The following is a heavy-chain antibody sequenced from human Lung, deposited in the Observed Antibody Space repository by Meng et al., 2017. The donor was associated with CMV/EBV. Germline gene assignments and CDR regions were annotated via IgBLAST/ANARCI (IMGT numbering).Heavy chain of an antibody. CDR1: GGSISSSAYY. V-gene: IGHV4-31*03. CDR3: ARGPTPTISEGWFDP. Sequence: SETLSLTCTVSGGSISSSAYYWSWIRQHPGKGLEWIGYIYYSGSTYYKPSLKSRVTISVDTSNTQFSLTLSSVTAADTAVYYCARGPTPTISEGWFDPWGQGTLVTVSS. D-gene: IGHD3-3*01. J-gene: IGHJ5*02. CDR2: IYYSGST.